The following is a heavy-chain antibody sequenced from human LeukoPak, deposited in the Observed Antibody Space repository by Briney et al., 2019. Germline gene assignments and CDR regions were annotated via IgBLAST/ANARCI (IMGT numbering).Heavy chain of an antibody. V-gene: IGHV4-39*07. D-gene: IGHD6-19*01. CDR3: ARVGRAVAGTSLDY. CDR1: GGSISSSSYY. CDR2: IYYSGST. J-gene: IGHJ4*02. Sequence: PSETLSLTCTVSGGSISSSSYYWGWIRQPPGKGLEWIGSIYYSGSTYYNPSLKSRVTISVDTSKNQFSLKLSSVTAADTAVYYCARVGRAVAGTSLDYWGQGTLVTVSS.